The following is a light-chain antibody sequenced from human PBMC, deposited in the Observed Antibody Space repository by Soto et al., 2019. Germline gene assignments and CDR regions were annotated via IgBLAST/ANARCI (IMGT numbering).Light chain of an antibody. Sequence: QAVVTQPPSASGTPGQTVTISCSGSSSNIGSAYIYWYQHPPGTAPKLLIYRNNQRPSGVPDRFSASKSGTSASLAISGLRSEDDADYYCAAWDDSLVVFGGGTKVTVL. CDR2: RNN. J-gene: IGLJ2*01. CDR1: SSNIGSAY. CDR3: AAWDDSLVV. V-gene: IGLV1-47*01.